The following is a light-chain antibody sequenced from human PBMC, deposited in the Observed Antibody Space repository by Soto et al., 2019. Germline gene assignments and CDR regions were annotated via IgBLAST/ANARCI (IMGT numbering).Light chain of an antibody. V-gene: IGKV2-30*01. Sequence: DVVMTQSPLSLSVTLGQPDSISCRSSHSLVYSDGSTYLHWIHQRPGQSPRRLIYKVSNRDSGVPDRFSGSGSGTDFTLKISRVEAEDVGVYYCIQGTHLFTFGPGTKVEI. J-gene: IGKJ3*01. CDR3: IQGTHLFT. CDR1: HSLVYSDGSTY. CDR2: KVS.